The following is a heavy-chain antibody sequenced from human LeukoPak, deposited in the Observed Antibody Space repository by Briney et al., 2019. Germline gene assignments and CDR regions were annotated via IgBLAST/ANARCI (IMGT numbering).Heavy chain of an antibody. J-gene: IGHJ5*02. CDR2: ISAYNGNT. D-gene: IGHD6-19*01. Sequence: AASVKVSCKASGYTFTSYGISWVRQAPGQGLEWMGWISAYNGNTNYAQKLQGRVTMTTDTSTSTAYMELRSLRSDDTAVYYCARVLPLEQWLVHGGWFDPWGQGTLVTVSS. CDR1: GYTFTSYG. V-gene: IGHV1-18*01. CDR3: ARVLPLEQWLVHGGWFDP.